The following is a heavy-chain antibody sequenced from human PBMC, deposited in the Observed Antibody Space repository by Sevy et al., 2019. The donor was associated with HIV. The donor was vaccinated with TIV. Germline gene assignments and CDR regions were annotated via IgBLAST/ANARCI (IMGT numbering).Heavy chain of an antibody. CDR3: AKDRRIGYSYGYDAFDI. CDR1: GFTFRSYA. CDR2: ISGSGGST. J-gene: IGHJ3*02. Sequence: GGSLRLSCAASGFTFRSYAMSWVRQAPGKGLEWVSAISGSGGSTYYADSVKGRFTISRDNSKNTLYLQMNSLRAEDTAVYYCAKDRRIGYSYGYDAFDIWGQGTMVTVSS. D-gene: IGHD5-18*01. V-gene: IGHV3-23*01.